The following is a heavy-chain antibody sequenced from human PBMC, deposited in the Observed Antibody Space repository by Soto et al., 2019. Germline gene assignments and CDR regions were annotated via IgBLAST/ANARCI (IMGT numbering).Heavy chain of an antibody. D-gene: IGHD1-7*01. CDR3: ARGPEREDWNWNYYYMDV. CDR1: GGTFSSYA. Sequence: SVKVSCKASGGTFSSYAISWVRQAPGQGLEWMGGIIPIFGTANYAQKFQGWVTMTRDTSISTAYMELSRLRSDDTAVYYCARGPEREDWNWNYYYMDVWGKGTTVTVSS. CDR2: IIPIFGTA. J-gene: IGHJ6*03. V-gene: IGHV1-69*05.